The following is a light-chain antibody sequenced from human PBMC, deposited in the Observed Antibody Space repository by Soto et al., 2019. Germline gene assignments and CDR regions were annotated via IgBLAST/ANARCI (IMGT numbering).Light chain of an antibody. J-gene: IGKJ5*01. Sequence: DIQRPQSRSSLFASVADRVTITCQATQDINIYLNWYPQNKGKAPNLLIYDASNLEIGVPSRFSGSGSGTHFTFTISSLQTEDIGTYYCQQYDILPITFGRGTRLEIK. CDR1: QDINIY. CDR3: QQYDILPIT. CDR2: DAS. V-gene: IGKV1-33*01.